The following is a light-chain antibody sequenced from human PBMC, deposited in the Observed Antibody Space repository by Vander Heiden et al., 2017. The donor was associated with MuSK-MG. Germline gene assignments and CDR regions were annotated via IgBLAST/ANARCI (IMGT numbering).Light chain of an antibody. Sequence: QSALTQPAPVSGSPGQSITISCTGTSSDVGSYNLVSWYQQQPGKAPKLMIYEGSKRPSGVSNRFSGSKSGNTASLTISGLQAEDEADYYCCSYAGSSTWVFGGGTKLTVL. J-gene: IGLJ3*02. CDR2: EGS. CDR3: CSYAGSSTWV. V-gene: IGLV2-23*01. CDR1: SSDVGSYNL.